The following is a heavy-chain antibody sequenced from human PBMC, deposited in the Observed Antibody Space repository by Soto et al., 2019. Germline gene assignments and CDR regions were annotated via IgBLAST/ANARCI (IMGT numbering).Heavy chain of an antibody. Sequence: PGGSLGLSCAASGFTFGNYAMHWVRQAPGKWLEWVAVISYDGSNKYYADSVKGRFTISRDNSKNTLYLQMNSLRAEETAVYYCARDSAVVEPAARGAFDIWGQGTMVTVSS. CDR1: GFTFGNYA. J-gene: IGHJ3*02. CDR2: ISYDGSNK. D-gene: IGHD2-2*01. V-gene: IGHV3-30-3*01. CDR3: ARDSAVVEPAARGAFDI.